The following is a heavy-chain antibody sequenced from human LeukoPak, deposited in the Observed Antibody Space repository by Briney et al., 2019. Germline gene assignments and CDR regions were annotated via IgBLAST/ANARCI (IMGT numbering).Heavy chain of an antibody. CDR1: GGSISSGGYY. Sequence: QPSETLSLTCTVSGGSISSGGYYWSWIRQPPGKGLEWIGYIYHSGSTYYNPSLKSRVTISVDRSKNQFSLKLSSVTAADTAVYYCARWSTYAYMDVWGKGTTVTVSS. V-gene: IGHV4-30-2*01. J-gene: IGHJ6*03. D-gene: IGHD2-8*01. CDR3: ARWSTYAYMDV. CDR2: IYHSGST.